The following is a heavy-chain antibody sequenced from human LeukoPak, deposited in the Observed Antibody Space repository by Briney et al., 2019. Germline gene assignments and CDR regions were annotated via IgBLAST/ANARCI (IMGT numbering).Heavy chain of an antibody. V-gene: IGHV4-59*01. CDR2: IYYSGST. Sequence: SETLSLTCTVSGGSISSYYWSWIRQPPGKGLEWIGYIYYSGSTNYNPSLKSRVTISVDTSKNQFSLKLSSVTAADTAVYYCARLSYYDFWSGYEGCFDYWGQGTLVTVSS. J-gene: IGHJ4*02. CDR1: GGSISSYY. CDR3: ARLSYYDFWSGYEGCFDY. D-gene: IGHD3-3*01.